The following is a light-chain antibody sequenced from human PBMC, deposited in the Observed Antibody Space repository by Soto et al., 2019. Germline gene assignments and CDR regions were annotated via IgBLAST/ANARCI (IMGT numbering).Light chain of an antibody. CDR3: QQRSESPRT. V-gene: IGKV3-11*01. CDR1: QSISSS. Sequence: EIVLTQSPATLSLSPGERATLSCRASQSISSSLAWYQQKPGHAPRLLIYDASTRATGFPARFSGSGSGTHFTLTIGSLEDADFGVYYCQQRSESPRTFCQGTTVEI. CDR2: DAS. J-gene: IGKJ1*01.